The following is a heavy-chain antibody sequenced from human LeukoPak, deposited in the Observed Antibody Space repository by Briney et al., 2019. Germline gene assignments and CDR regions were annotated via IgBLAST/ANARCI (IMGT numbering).Heavy chain of an antibody. J-gene: IGHJ4*02. CDR2: ISSSGSTI. CDR3: ARESTVRRGKGLRLGELSYDY. CDR1: GFTFSDYY. Sequence: GGSLRLSCAASGFTFSDYYMSWIRQAPGKGLEWVSYISSSGSTIYYADSVKGRFTISRDNAKNSLYLQMNSLRAEDTAVYYCARESTVRRGKGLRLGELSYDYWGQGTLVTVSS. V-gene: IGHV3-11*01. D-gene: IGHD3-16*02.